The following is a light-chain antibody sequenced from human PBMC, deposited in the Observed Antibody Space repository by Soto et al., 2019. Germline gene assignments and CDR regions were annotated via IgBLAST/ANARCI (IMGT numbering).Light chain of an antibody. V-gene: IGKV3-11*01. Sequence: EIVLTQSPATLSLSPGERATLSCRASQSVSSYLAWYQQKPGQAPRLLIYDASNRATGIPARFSGSGSGTDFTLTISSLEPDDFAVDYCQQRSNWPPYTFGQGTKLEIK. J-gene: IGKJ2*01. CDR1: QSVSSY. CDR2: DAS. CDR3: QQRSNWPPYT.